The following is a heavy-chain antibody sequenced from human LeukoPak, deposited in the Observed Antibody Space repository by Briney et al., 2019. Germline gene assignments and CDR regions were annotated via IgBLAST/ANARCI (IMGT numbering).Heavy chain of an antibody. D-gene: IGHD2-15*01. J-gene: IGHJ4*02. V-gene: IGHV3-23*01. CDR1: GFTFSSYA. Sequence: HPGGSLRLSCTTSGFTFSSYAMNWVRQAPGRGLEWVSTISGSGVSTYYADSVKGRFTISRDNSENTLFLQMNSLTADDTALYYCAKADCNSGNCRTDYWGQGTLVTVSS. CDR2: ISGSGVST. CDR3: AKADCNSGNCRTDY.